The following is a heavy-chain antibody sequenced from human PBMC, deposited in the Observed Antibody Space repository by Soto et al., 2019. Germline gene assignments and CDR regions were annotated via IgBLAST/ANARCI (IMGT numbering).Heavy chain of an antibody. Sequence: ASVKVSCRASGGPFSSYAISWVRQAPGQGLEWMGGIIPIFGTANYAQKFQGRVTMTTDTSTSTAYMELRSLRSDDTAVYYCARDPATMVRGADSGYYYYGMDVWGQGTTVTVSS. CDR2: IIPIFGTA. D-gene: IGHD3-10*01. CDR1: GGPFSSYA. V-gene: IGHV1-69*05. J-gene: IGHJ6*02. CDR3: ARDPATMVRGADSGYYYYGMDV.